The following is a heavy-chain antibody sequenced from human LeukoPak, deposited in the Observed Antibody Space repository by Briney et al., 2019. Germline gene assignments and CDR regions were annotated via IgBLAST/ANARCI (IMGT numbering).Heavy chain of an antibody. CDR1: GFTFSSYA. Sequence: GGSLRLACAASGFTFSSYAMHWVRQAPGKGLEWVAVISYDGSNKYYADSVKGRFTISRDNSKNTLYLQMNSLRAEDTAVYYCARDHSGRFDPWGQGTLVTVSS. CDR3: ARDHSGRFDP. D-gene: IGHD6-25*01. V-gene: IGHV3-30-3*01. J-gene: IGHJ5*02. CDR2: ISYDGSNK.